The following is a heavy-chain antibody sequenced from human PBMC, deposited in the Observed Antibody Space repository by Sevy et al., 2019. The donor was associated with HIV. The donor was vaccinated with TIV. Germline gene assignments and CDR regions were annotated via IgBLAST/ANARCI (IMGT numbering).Heavy chain of an antibody. CDR1: DGSICPYY. CDR3: ARGGGLTDYGKDV. Sequence: SETLSLTCAVSDGSICPYYWNWIRQPPGKGLEWIGYMYYSGSVKYNPSFKSRVTISVDMSKNQVSLNLRSVTAADTAVYYCARGGGLTDYGKDVWGQGTTVTVSS. D-gene: IGHD3-16*01. CDR2: MYYSGSV. J-gene: IGHJ6*02. V-gene: IGHV4-59*01.